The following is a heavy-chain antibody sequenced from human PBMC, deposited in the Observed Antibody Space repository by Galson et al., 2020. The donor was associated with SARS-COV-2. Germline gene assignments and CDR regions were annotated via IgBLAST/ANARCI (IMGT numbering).Heavy chain of an antibody. D-gene: IGHD6-13*01. Sequence: SGPTLVKPTQTLTLTCTLSGFSLSTSGMCVSWIRQPPGKALEWLARIDWDDDKFYSTSLKTRLTISKDTSKNQVVLTMTNMDPVDTATYYCARISSSSWGYYFDYWGQGTLVTVSS. CDR1: GFSLSTSGMC. CDR3: ARISSSSWGYYFDY. CDR2: IDWDDDK. J-gene: IGHJ4*02. V-gene: IGHV2-70*17.